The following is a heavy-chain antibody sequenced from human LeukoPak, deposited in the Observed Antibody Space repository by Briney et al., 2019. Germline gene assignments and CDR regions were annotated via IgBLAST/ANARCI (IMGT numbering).Heavy chain of an antibody. CDR2: IYYSGST. D-gene: IGHD2-15*01. CDR1: GGSISTYY. J-gene: IGHJ1*01. CDR3: ARDTGVVVGYFQH. Sequence: PSETLSLTCTVSGGSISTYYWSWIRQPPGKGLERIGYIYYSGSTSYNPSLKSRITISVDTFKNQFSLKLSSVTAADTAVYYCARDTGVVVGYFQHWGQGTLVTVSS. V-gene: IGHV4-59*01.